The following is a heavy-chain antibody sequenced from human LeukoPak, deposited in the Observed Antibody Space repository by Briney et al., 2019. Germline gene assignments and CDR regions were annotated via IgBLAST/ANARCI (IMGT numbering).Heavy chain of an antibody. CDR2: IPYDGSNK. J-gene: IGHJ4*02. D-gene: IGHD3-16*02. CDR1: GFTFSSYA. Sequence: GGSLRLSCAASGFTFSSYAMHWVRQAPGKGLEWVAVIPYDGSNKYYADSVKGRFTISRDNSKNTLYLQMNSLRAEDTAVYYCARDRSPAISGVIVPYYFDYWGQGTLVTVSS. CDR3: ARDRSPAISGVIVPYYFDY. V-gene: IGHV3-30-3*01.